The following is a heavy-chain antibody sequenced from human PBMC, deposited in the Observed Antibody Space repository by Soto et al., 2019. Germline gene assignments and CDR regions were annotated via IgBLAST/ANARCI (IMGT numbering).Heavy chain of an antibody. CDR3: AKDRVQKDYSNYFDY. D-gene: IGHD4-4*01. CDR2: IYYSGST. CDR1: GGSISSYY. V-gene: IGHV4-59*12. Sequence: SETLSLTCTVSGGSISSYYWSWIRQPPGKGLEWIGYIYYSGSTNYNPSLKSRVTISVDTSKNQFSLKLSSVTAADTAVYYCAKDRVQKDYSNYFDYWGQGTLVTVSS. J-gene: IGHJ4*02.